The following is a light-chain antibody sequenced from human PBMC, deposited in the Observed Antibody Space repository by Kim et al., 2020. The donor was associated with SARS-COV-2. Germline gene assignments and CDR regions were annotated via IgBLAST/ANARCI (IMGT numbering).Light chain of an antibody. V-gene: IGKV3-20*01. Sequence: EIVLTQSPGTLSLSPGERATLSCRASQSVSSSYLAWYQQKPGKAPRLLIYGASSRATGIPDRFSGSGSGTDFTLTISRLEPEDFAVYYCQQYGSSYTFGQGTKLEI. CDR2: GAS. CDR1: QSVSSSY. CDR3: QQYGSSYT. J-gene: IGKJ2*01.